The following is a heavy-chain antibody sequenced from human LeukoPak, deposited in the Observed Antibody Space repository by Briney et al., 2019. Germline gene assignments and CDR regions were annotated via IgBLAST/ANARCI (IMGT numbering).Heavy chain of an antibody. V-gene: IGHV3-23*01. D-gene: IGHD6-19*01. CDR2: FSGTSST. CDR3: AKLKQWQPQRYFFEY. CDR1: GFTFSSYN. Sequence: PGGSLRLSCAASGFTFSSYNMNWVRQAPGKGLEWVSTFSGTSSTSYADAVKGRVTISRDNSKNTLYLQMNSLRAEDTAVYYCAKLKQWQPQRYFFEYWGQGALVTVAS. J-gene: IGHJ4*02.